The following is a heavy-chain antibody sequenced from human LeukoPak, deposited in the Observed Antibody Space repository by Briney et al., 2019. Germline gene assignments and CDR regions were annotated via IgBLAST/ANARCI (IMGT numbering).Heavy chain of an antibody. CDR1: GFTFTDYY. CDR2: INPNSGGT. V-gene: IGHV1-2*04. J-gene: IGHJ5*02. D-gene: IGHD3-10*01. Sequence: ASVKVSCKASGFTFTDYYMHWVRQAPGQGLEWMGWINPNSGGTNYAQKFQGWATMTRDTSISTAYMELSRLRSDDTAVYYCARDGGSGSYYPSWGQGTLVTVSS. CDR3: ARDGGSGSYYPS.